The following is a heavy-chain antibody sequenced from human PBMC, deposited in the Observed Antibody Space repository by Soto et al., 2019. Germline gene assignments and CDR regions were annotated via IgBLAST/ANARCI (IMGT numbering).Heavy chain of an antibody. V-gene: IGHV1-46*01. CDR3: ARDGILIFDVVPPYQLYY. Sequence: ASVKVSCKASGYTFTSYYMHWVRQAPGQGLEWMGIINPNGGTTSYSQKFQGRVTMTRDTSTSTVYMEVSSLRSGDTAVYYCARDGILIFDVVPPYQLYYRAQRTLVTVSS. CDR2: INPNGGTT. CDR1: GYTFTSYY. D-gene: IGHD3-3*01. J-gene: IGHJ4*02.